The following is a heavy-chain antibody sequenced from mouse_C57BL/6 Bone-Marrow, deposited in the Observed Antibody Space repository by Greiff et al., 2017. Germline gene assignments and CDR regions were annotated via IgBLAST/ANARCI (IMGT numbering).Heavy chain of an antibody. J-gene: IGHJ3*01. D-gene: IGHD1-1*01. CDR3: ALWSNYGAC. Sequence: EVQGVESGGGLVQPGGSLSFSCAASGFTFTDYYMSWVRQPPGKALEWLGFIRNKANGYTTEYSASVKGRFTISRDNSQSILYLQMNALRAEDSATYYCALWSNYGACWGQGTLVTVSA. V-gene: IGHV7-3*01. CDR1: GFTFTDYY. CDR2: IRNKANGYTT.